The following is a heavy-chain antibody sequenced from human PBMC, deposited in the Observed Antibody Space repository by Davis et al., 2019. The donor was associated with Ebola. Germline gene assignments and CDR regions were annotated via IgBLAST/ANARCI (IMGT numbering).Heavy chain of an antibody. CDR1: GGTFSSYA. CDR2: IIPIFGTA. Sequence: SVKVSCKASGGTFSSYAISWVRQAPGQGLEWMGGIIPIFGTANYAQKFQGRVTITADESTSTAYMELSSLRSEDTAVYYCAMRGAVVRYFDYWGQGTLVTVSS. J-gene: IGHJ4*02. D-gene: IGHD3-16*02. CDR3: AMRGAVVRYFDY. V-gene: IGHV1-69*13.